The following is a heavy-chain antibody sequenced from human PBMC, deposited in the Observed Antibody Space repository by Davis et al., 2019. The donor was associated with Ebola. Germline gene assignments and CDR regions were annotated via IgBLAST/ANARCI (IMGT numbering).Heavy chain of an antibody. CDR3: AKVIVATVTGAFDI. CDR2: IHQDGSEI. D-gene: IGHD2-15*01. J-gene: IGHJ3*02. V-gene: IGHV3-7*01. CDR1: GFTFSRYW. Sequence: GESLKISCAASGFTFSRYWMSWVRQAPGKGLEWVANIHQDGSEIHYVDSVKGRFTISRDNAKNLLYLQMNSLRAEGTAVYYCAKVIVATVTGAFDIWGQGTMVTVSS.